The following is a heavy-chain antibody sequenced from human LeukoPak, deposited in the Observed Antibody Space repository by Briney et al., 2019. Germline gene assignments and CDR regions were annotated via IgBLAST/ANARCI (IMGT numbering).Heavy chain of an antibody. V-gene: IGHV4-38-2*02. CDR2: FYDSGNT. CDR1: GYSISSGYY. D-gene: IGHD1-26*01. J-gene: IGHJ4*02. Sequence: SETLSLTCTVSGYSISSGYYWGWIRQPPGKGLEWIGSFYDSGNTYYNPSRKSRVTISVDTSKNQFSLKVRSVTAADTAVYFCARGKSRGSHIDYWGQGTLVTVSS. CDR3: ARGKSRGSHIDY.